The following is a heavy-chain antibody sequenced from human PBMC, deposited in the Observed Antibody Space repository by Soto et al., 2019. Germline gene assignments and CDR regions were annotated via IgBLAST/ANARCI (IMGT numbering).Heavy chain of an antibody. CDR1: GFTFSSYA. CDR3: AKDQRSGWYYQPGEYFDY. J-gene: IGHJ4*02. Sequence: EVQMLESGGGLVQPGGSLRLSCAASGFTFSSYAMSWVRQAPGKGLEWVAAIRGSGGSTYYADSVKGRFTISRDNSKNTQYLEMNSLRAEDTAGYYCAKDQRSGWYYQPGEYFDYWGQGTLVNVSS. CDR2: IRGSGGST. V-gene: IGHV3-23*01. D-gene: IGHD6-19*01.